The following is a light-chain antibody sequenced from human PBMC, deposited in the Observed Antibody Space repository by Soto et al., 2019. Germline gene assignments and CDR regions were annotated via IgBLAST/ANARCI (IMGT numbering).Light chain of an antibody. V-gene: IGLV2-14*01. CDR1: SSDVGGYNY. CDR2: EVS. Sequence: QSVLTQPASVSGSPGQSITISCTGTSSDVGGYNYVSWYQQHPGKAPKLMIYEVSNRPSGVSNRFSGSKSGNTASLTISGLQAEDGADYYCSSYTSSREVFGTGTKVTVL. J-gene: IGLJ1*01. CDR3: SSYTSSREV.